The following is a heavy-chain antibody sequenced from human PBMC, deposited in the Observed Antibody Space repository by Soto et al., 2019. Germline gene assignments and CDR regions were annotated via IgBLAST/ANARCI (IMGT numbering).Heavy chain of an antibody. CDR2: ISWNSGSI. CDR3: AKDLSTGTRGGFDY. V-gene: IGHV3-9*01. J-gene: IGHJ4*02. D-gene: IGHD1-7*01. CDR1: GFTFDAYA. Sequence: EVQLVESGGGLVQPGRSLRLSCAASGFTFDAYAMHWVRQAPGKGLEWVSGISWNSGSIGYADSVKGRFTISRDNAKNSLYLQMNSLRAEDTALYYCAKDLSTGTRGGFDYWGQGTLVTVSS.